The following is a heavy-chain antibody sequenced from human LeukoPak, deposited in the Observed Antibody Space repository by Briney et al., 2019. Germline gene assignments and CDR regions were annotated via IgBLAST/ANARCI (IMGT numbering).Heavy chain of an antibody. J-gene: IGHJ4*02. V-gene: IGHV3-33*06. CDR3: AKDTEYDFWSGYYTPAFDY. Sequence: GGSLRLSCAASGFTFSSYGMHWVRQAPGKGLEWVAVICYDGSNKYYADSVKGRFTISRDNSKNTLYLQMTSLRAEDTAVYYCAKDTEYDFWSGYYTPAFDYWGQGTLVTVSS. CDR2: ICYDGSNK. CDR1: GFTFSSYG. D-gene: IGHD3-3*01.